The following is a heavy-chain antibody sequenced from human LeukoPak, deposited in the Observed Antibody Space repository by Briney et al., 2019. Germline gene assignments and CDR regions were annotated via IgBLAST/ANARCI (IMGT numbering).Heavy chain of an antibody. J-gene: IGHJ3*01. CDR2: ISYDGSNK. Sequence: PGRSLRLSCAASGFTFSSYAMHWVRQAPGKGLEWVAVISYDGSNKYYADSVKGRFTISRDNSKNTLYLQMNSLRAEDTAVYYCAKLFGYCSSTSCPRAWGQGTMVTVSS. CDR3: AKLFGYCSSTSCPRA. CDR1: GFTFSSYA. V-gene: IGHV3-30-3*02. D-gene: IGHD2-2*01.